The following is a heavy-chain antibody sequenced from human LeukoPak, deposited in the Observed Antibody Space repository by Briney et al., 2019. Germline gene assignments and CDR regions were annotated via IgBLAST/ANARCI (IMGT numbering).Heavy chain of an antibody. D-gene: IGHD2-2*01. CDR2: IYHTGTT. CDR3: ARGSGWCSSSTCYSFDY. J-gene: IGHJ4*02. V-gene: IGHV4-59*01. Sequence: SETLSLTCSVSGGSIISYYWSWIRQPPGRGLEWIGYIYHTGTTNYNPPLKSRVTISVNTSTNQLSLRLNSVTAADTAVYYCARGSGWCSSSTCYSFDYWGQGSLVTVSS. CDR1: GGSIISYY.